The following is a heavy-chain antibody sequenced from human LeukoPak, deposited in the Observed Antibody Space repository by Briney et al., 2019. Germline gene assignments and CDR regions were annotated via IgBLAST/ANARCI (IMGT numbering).Heavy chain of an antibody. V-gene: IGHV3-48*02. J-gene: IGHJ4*02. CDR2: ISSSSSTI. CDR1: GLTFSSYS. CDR3: ARARASGRSGFDY. D-gene: IGHD2-15*01. Sequence: GGSLRLSCAASGLTFSSYSMNWVRQAPGKGLEWVSYISSSSSTIYYADSVKGRFTISRDNAKNSLYLQMNSLRDEGTAVYYCARARASGRSGFDYWGQGTLVTVSS.